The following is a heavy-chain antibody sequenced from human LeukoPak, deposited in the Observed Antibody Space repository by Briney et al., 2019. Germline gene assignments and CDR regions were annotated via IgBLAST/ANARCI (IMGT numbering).Heavy chain of an antibody. V-gene: IGHV3-23*01. Sequence: GGSLRLSCVASGITFSNYAVSWVRQAPEKGLDWVSVISGSAHKIRYADSVKGRFTISRDNAKNSLYLQMNSLRAEDTAVYYCAREDDDYGGHPDFDYWGQGTLVTVSS. CDR2: ISGSAHKI. CDR1: GITFSNYA. CDR3: AREDDDYGGHPDFDY. D-gene: IGHD4-23*01. J-gene: IGHJ4*02.